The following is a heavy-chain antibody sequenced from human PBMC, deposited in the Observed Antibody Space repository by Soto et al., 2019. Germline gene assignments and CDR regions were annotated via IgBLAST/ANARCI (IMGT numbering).Heavy chain of an antibody. V-gene: IGHV3-66*01. D-gene: IGHD6-19*01. J-gene: IGHJ4*02. CDR2: IYSEGST. CDR3: ARSPSSGWYYFDY. Sequence: RLSCAVSGFTVNSHYMSWVRQAPGKGLERVSVIYSEGSTYYADSVKGRFIISRDNAKNTLYLQMSSLRGEDSAVYYCARSPSSGWYYFDYWGQGALVTVS. CDR1: GFTVNSHY.